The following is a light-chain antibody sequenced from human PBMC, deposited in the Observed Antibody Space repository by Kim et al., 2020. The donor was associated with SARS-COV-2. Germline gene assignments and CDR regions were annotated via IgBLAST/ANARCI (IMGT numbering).Light chain of an antibody. V-gene: IGKV4-1*01. CDR2: WAS. J-gene: IGKJ2*01. CDR3: QQYYTTPRT. CDR1: QSVLYNSNNKNY. Sequence: SATINCKSSQSVLYNSNNKNYLAWYQQKPGQPPKLLFYWASTRESGVPDRFSGSGSGTDFTLTIGSLQAEDVAVYYCQQYYTTPRTFGQGTKLEIK.